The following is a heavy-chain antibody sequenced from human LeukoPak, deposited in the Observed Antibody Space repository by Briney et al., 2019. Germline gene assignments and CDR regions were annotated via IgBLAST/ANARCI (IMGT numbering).Heavy chain of an antibody. CDR1: GFTVSSNY. J-gene: IGHJ4*02. D-gene: IGHD1-26*01. CDR2: IYSGGSA. CDR3: ARGGGSLFFDY. Sequence: GGSLRLSCAASGFTVSSNYMSWVRQAPGKGLEWVSVIYSGGSAYYADFVKGRFTISRDNSKNTLYLQMKSLRADDTAVYYCARGGGSLFFDYWGQGTLVTVPS. V-gene: IGHV3-66*02.